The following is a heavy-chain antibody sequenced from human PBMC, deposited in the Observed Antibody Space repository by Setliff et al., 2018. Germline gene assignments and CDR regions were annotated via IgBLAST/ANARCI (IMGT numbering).Heavy chain of an antibody. CDR3: AREQWLDPPGYYYMDV. D-gene: IGHD6-19*01. J-gene: IGHJ6*03. Sequence: PGESLKISCKGSGYSFTSYWIGWVRQMPGKGLEWMGIIYPGDSDTRYSPSFQGQVTISADKSISTAYLQWSSLKASDMAVYYCAREQWLDPPGYYYMDVWAKGTTVTVSS. CDR1: GYSFTSYW. CDR2: IYPGDSDT. V-gene: IGHV5-51*01.